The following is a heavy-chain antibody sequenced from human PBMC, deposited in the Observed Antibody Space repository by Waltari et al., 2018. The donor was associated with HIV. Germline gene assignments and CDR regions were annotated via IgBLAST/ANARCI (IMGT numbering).Heavy chain of an antibody. D-gene: IGHD5-18*01. CDR2: IYHSGST. CDR1: GYSISSGSY. J-gene: IGHJ4*02. V-gene: IGHV4-38-2*01. Sequence: QVQLQESGPGLVKPSETLSLTCAVSGYSISSGSYWGWIRQPPGKGLEWIGSIYHSGSTYYNPSLKSRVTISVDTSKNQFSLKLSSVTAADTAVYYCARSLISGYSYGYDDYWGQGTLVTVSS. CDR3: ARSLISGYSYGYDDY.